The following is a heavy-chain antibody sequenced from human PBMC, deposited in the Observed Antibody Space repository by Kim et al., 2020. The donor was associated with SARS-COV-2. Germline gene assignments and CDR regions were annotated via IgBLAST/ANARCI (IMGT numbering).Heavy chain of an antibody. J-gene: IGHJ3*02. Sequence: GESLKISCKGSGYSFTSYWIGWVRQMPGKGLEWMGIIYPGDSDTRYSPSFQGQVTISADKSISTAYLQWSSLKASDTAMYYCAIRRVDPRSGWYHDAFDIWGQGTMVTVSS. V-gene: IGHV5-51*01. CDR3: AIRRVDPRSGWYHDAFDI. CDR1: GYSFTSYW. D-gene: IGHD6-19*01. CDR2: IYPGDSDT.